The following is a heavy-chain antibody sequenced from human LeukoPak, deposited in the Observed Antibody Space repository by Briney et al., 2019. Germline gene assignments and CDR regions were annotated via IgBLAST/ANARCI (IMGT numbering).Heavy chain of an antibody. Sequence: SETLSLTCAVYGGSFSGYYWSWIRQPPGKGLEWIGEINHSGSTNYNPSLKSRVTISVDTSKNQFSLKLSSVTAADTAVYYYARGFDCSSTSCYYYYYGMDVWGQGTTVTVSS. CDR1: GGSFSGYY. CDR3: ARGFDCSSTSCYYYYYGMDV. J-gene: IGHJ6*02. CDR2: INHSGST. V-gene: IGHV4-34*01. D-gene: IGHD2-2*01.